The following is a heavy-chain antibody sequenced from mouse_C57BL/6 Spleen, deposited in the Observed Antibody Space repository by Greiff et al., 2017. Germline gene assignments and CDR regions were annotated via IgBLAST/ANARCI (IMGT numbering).Heavy chain of an antibody. CDR3: ARRDSNFPWFAY. Sequence: EVQLQESGGDLVKPGGSLKLSCAASGFTFSSYGMSWVRQTPDKRLEWVATISSGGSYTYYPDSVKGRFTISRDNAKNTLYLQMSSLKSEDTAMYYCARRDSNFPWFAYWGQGTLVTVSA. J-gene: IGHJ3*01. CDR1: GFTFSSYG. V-gene: IGHV5-6*02. CDR2: ISSGGSYT. D-gene: IGHD2-5*01.